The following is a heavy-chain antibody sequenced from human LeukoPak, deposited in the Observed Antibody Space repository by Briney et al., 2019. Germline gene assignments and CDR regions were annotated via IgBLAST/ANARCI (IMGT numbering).Heavy chain of an antibody. V-gene: IGHV1-2*02. D-gene: IGHD5-18*01. CDR3: ARGMGRGYSYGGYYYMDV. CDR2: INPNSGGT. CDR1: GYTFSGYY. J-gene: IGHJ6*03. Sequence: ASVKVSCKASGYTFSGYYMHWVRQAPGQGLEWVGWINPNSGGTNYAQKFQGRVTMTRDTSISTAYMELSRLRSDDTAVYYCARGMGRGYSYGGYYYMDVWGKGTTVTVSS.